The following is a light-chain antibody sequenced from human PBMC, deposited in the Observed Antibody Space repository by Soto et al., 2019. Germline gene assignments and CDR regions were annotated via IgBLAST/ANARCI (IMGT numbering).Light chain of an antibody. CDR2: GAS. Sequence: ELVMTQSPATLSVSPGETANLSCRASQSVSSNLAWYQQKFGQPPRLLIYGASTRATGVSGRFSGSGSGTDFTLTISRLQSEDFAVYFCQHYNGWPLFGGGTKVDIK. V-gene: IGKV3-15*01. J-gene: IGKJ4*01. CDR3: QHYNGWPL. CDR1: QSVSSN.